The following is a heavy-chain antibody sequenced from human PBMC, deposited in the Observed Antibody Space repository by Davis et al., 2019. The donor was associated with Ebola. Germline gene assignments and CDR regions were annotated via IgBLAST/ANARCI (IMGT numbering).Heavy chain of an antibody. Sequence: GESLKISCAASGFTFSSYWMHWVRQAPGKGLVWVSHINDDGSSTNYADSVRGRFTISRDNAKNTLYLQMNSLRAEDTAVYYCARGNMGATHWAWGWGQGSLVTVSS. CDR2: INDDGSST. CDR3: ARGNMGATHWAWG. V-gene: IGHV3-74*01. CDR1: GFTFSSYW. D-gene: IGHD1-26*01. J-gene: IGHJ1*01.